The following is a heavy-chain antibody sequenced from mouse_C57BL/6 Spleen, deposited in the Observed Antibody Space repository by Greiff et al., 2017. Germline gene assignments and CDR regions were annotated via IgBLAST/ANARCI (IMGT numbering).Heavy chain of an antibody. CDR1: GYAFSSSW. CDR2: IYPGDGDT. Sequence: VQLQQSGPELVKPGASVKISCKASGYAFSSSWMNWVKQRPGKGLEWIGRIYPGDGDTNYNGKFKGKATLTADKSSSTAYMQLSSLTSEDSAVYFCARFSGAMDYWGQGTSVTVSS. D-gene: IGHD3-1*01. V-gene: IGHV1-82*01. J-gene: IGHJ4*01. CDR3: ARFSGAMDY.